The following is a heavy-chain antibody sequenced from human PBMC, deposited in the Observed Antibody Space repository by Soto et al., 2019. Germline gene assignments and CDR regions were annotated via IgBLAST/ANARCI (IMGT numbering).Heavy chain of an antibody. CDR1: GGTFSSYA. CDR2: IIPIFGTA. Sequence: SVKVSCKASGGTFSSYAISWVRQAPGQGLEWMGGIIPIFGTANYAQKFQGRVTITADKSTSTAYMELSSLRSEDTAVYYCASYFYDSSCYYYPYYYGMDVWGQGNKVTVSS. V-gene: IGHV1-69*06. CDR3: ASYFYDSSCYYYPYYYGMDV. D-gene: IGHD3-22*01. J-gene: IGHJ6*02.